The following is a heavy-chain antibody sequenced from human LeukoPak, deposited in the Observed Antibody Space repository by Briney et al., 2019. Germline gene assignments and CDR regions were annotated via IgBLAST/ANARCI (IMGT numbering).Heavy chain of an antibody. CDR3: TTLQYGDGSDY. CDR2: IKSKTDGGTT. D-gene: IGHD4-17*01. V-gene: IGHV3-15*01. CDR1: GFTFSNAW. Sequence: GGSLRLSCAASGFTFSNAWTSWVRQAPGKGLEWVGRIKSKTDGGTTDYAAPVKGRFTISRDDSKNTLYLQMNSLKTEDTAVYYCTTLQYGDGSDYWGQGTLVTVSS. J-gene: IGHJ4*02.